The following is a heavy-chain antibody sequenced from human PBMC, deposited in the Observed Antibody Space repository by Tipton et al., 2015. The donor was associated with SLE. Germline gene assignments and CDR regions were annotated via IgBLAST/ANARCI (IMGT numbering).Heavy chain of an antibody. Sequence: TLSLTCAVSGYSISSSSYYWGWIRQPPGKGLEWIGSIYYSGSTYYNPSLKSRVTISVDTSKNQFSLKLSSVTAADTAVYYCARGGPPWIQLWYLWYFDLWGRGTLVTVSS. V-gene: IGHV4-39*07. J-gene: IGHJ2*01. D-gene: IGHD5-18*01. CDR2: IYYSGST. CDR1: GYSISSSSYY. CDR3: ARGGPPWIQLWYLWYFDL.